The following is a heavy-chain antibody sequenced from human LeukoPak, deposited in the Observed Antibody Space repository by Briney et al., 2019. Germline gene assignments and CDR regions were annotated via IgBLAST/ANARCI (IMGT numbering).Heavy chain of an antibody. CDR3: ARGYSSSFRYGMDV. J-gene: IGHJ6*02. CDR1: GFTFSSYS. V-gene: IGHV3-21*01. Sequence: GGSLRLSCAASGFTFSSYSTNWVRQAPGKGLEWVSSISSSSSYIYYADSVKGRFTISRDNAKNSLYLQMNSLRAEDTAVYYCARGYSSSFRYGMDVWGQGTTVTVSS. CDR2: ISSSSSYI. D-gene: IGHD6-13*01.